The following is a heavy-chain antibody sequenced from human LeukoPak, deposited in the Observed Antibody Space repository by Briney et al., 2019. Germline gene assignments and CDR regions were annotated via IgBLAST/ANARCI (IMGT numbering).Heavy chain of an antibody. J-gene: IGHJ4*02. CDR3: ARLSLHCSGGSCSRGAFDS. CDR1: GGSTGSDY. Sequence: SETLSLTCSVSGGSTGSDYWSWIRQPPGKGLEWIAYVYYSGVTSYNPSLKSRVAISIDTSKNQFSLNLTSVTAADTAVYYCARLSLHCSGGSCSRGAFDSWGQGTLVTVSS. V-gene: IGHV4-59*08. D-gene: IGHD2-15*01. CDR2: VYYSGVT.